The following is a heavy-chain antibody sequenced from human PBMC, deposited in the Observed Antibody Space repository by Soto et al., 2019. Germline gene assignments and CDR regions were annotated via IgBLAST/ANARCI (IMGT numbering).Heavy chain of an antibody. D-gene: IGHD4-4*01. Sequence: PSETLSLTCAVYGGSFSGYYWSWIRQPPGKGLEWIGEINHSGSTNYNPSLKSRVTISVDTSKNQFSLKLSSVTAADTAVYYCARWAHPTVRRRGMDVWGQGTTVTVSS. CDR2: INHSGST. J-gene: IGHJ6*02. V-gene: IGHV4-34*01. CDR1: GGSFSGYY. CDR3: ARWAHPTVRRRGMDV.